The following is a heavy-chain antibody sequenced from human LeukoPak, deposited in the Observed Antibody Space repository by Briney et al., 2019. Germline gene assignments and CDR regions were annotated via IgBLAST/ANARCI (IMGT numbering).Heavy chain of an antibody. Sequence: GESLKISCKGSGYSFTSYWIGWVRQLPGKGLEWMGIIYPGDSDTRYGPSFQDQVTISADKSISTAYLQWSSLKASDTAMYYCARHRFSRSDYDILTGSLNWFDPWGQGTLVTVSS. CDR3: ARHRFSRSDYDILTGSLNWFDP. V-gene: IGHV5-51*01. CDR2: IYPGDSDT. D-gene: IGHD3-9*01. J-gene: IGHJ5*02. CDR1: GYSFTSYW.